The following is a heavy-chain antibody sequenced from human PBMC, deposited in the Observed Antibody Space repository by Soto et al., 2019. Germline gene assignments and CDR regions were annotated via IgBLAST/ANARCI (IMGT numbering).Heavy chain of an antibody. CDR1: GFTFSSYG. D-gene: IGHD3-16*01. CDR3: AKDDQITASIDY. CDR2: ISYDGSNK. Sequence: ESWGGVVQPGRSLRLSCAASGFTFSSYGMHWVRQAPGKGLEWVAVISYDGSNKYYVDSVKGRFTISRDNSKNTLYLQMNSLRAEDTAVYYCAKDDQITASIDYWGQGTLVTVSS. J-gene: IGHJ4*02. V-gene: IGHV3-30*18.